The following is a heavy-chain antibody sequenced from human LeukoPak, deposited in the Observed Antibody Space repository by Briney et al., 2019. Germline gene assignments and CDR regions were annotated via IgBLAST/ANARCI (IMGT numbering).Heavy chain of an antibody. Sequence: PGGSLRLSCAASGFTFSSYWMSWVRQAPGKGLEWVANIKQDGSEKYYVDSVKGRFTISRDNAKNSLYLQMNSLKAEDTAVYYCAREGEYYDSSGSRDAFDIWGPRDNGHRLF. CDR2: IKQDGSEK. J-gene: IGHJ3*02. D-gene: IGHD3-22*01. V-gene: IGHV3-7*01. CDR3: AREGEYYDSSGSRDAFDI. CDR1: GFTFSSYW.